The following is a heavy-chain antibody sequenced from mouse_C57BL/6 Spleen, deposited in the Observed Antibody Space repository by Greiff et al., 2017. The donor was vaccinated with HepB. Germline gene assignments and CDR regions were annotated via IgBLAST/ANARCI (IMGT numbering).Heavy chain of an antibody. CDR2: ISSGGSYT. J-gene: IGHJ2*01. CDR1: GFTFSSYG. CDR3: ARPHLYDGDLDY. V-gene: IGHV5-6*01. D-gene: IGHD2-3*01. Sequence: EVQLVESGGDLVKPGGSLKLSCAASGFTFSSYGMSWVRQTPDKRLEWVATISSGGSYTYYPDSVKGRFTISRDNAKNTLYLQMSSLKSEDTAMYYCARPHLYDGDLDYWGQGTTLTVSS.